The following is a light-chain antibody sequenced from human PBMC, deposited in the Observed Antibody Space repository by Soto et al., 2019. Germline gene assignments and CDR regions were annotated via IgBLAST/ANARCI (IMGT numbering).Light chain of an antibody. CDR3: VSFACGTYV. V-gene: IGLV2-8*01. CDR1: SSDVGAYIF. J-gene: IGLJ1*01. Sequence: QSVLTQPPSASGSPGQSVTISCTGTSSDVGAYIFVSWYQQHPGKAPKLMVYDVNRRPPGVPDRFFGSKSGNTASLTVSGLQAEDEADYYCVSFACGTYVFGTGTKLTVL. CDR2: DVN.